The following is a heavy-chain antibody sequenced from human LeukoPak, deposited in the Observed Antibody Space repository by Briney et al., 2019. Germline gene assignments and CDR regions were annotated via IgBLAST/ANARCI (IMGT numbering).Heavy chain of an antibody. J-gene: IGHJ4*02. D-gene: IGHD2-15*01. CDR1: GFTFSSYG. CDR3: ASRHCSGGSCYFAGAYPFDY. Sequence: PGGSLRLSCAASGFTFSSYGMHWVRQAPGKGLEWVAVIWYDGSNKYYADSVKGRFTISRDNSKNTLYLQMNSLRAEDTAVYYCASRHCSGGSCYFAGAYPFDYWGQGTLVTVSS. CDR2: IWYDGSNK. V-gene: IGHV3-33*01.